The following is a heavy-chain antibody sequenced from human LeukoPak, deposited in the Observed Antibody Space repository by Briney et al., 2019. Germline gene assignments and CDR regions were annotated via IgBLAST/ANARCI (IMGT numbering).Heavy chain of an antibody. CDR2: FDPEDGET. D-gene: IGHD6-13*01. CDR1: GYTFTSYG. J-gene: IGHJ4*02. V-gene: IGHV1-24*01. CDR3: ALAYSSSWSFDY. Sequence: ASVTVSCKASGYTFTSYGISWVRQAPGKGLEWMGGFDPEDGETIYAQKFQGRVTMTEDTSTDTAYMELSSLRSEDTAVYYCALAYSSSWSFDYWGREPWSPSPQ.